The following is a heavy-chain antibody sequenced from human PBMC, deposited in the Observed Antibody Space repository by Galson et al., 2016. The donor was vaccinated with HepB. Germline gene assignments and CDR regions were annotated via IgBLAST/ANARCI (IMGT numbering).Heavy chain of an antibody. CDR3: ARNLLFDWLSRADFDY. CDR1: GFSFSSSW. V-gene: IGHV3-74*01. Sequence: SLRLSCAASGFSFSSSWMHWVRQAPGKGLVWVSRIDRYGSSTGYADSVKGRFTISRDNAKNSLYLQMNSLRAEDTAVYYCARNLLFDWLSRADFDYWGQGTLVTVSS. D-gene: IGHD3-9*01. J-gene: IGHJ4*02. CDR2: IDRYGSST.